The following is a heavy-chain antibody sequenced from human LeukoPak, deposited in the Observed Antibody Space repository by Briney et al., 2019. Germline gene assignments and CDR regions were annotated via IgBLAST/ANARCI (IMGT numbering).Heavy chain of an antibody. CDR2: IYTSGST. CDR3: ARGGHYDILTGAAFDI. V-gene: IGHV4-61*02. J-gene: IGHJ3*02. CDR1: GGSISSGSYY. Sequence: PSQTLSLTCTVSGGSISSGSYYWSWIRQPAGKGLEWIGRIYTSGSTNYNPSLKSRVTISVDTSKNQFSLKLSSVTAADTAVYYCARGGHYDILTGAAFDIWGRGTMVTVSS. D-gene: IGHD3-9*01.